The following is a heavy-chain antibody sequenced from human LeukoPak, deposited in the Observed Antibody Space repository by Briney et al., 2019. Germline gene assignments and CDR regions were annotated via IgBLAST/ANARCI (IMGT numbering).Heavy chain of an antibody. D-gene: IGHD6-6*01. J-gene: IGHJ4*02. Sequence: GGSLRLSCVASGFTFSSFGMCWVRQAPGKGLEWASAVSDDGGNTYYADSVKGRFTISRDNSKNTLYLQMDSLRAEDTAVYFCAKRVPYSSSSVYFDYWGQGTLVTVSS. V-gene: IGHV3-23*01. CDR1: GFTFSSFG. CDR3: AKRVPYSSSSVYFDY. CDR2: VSDDGGNT.